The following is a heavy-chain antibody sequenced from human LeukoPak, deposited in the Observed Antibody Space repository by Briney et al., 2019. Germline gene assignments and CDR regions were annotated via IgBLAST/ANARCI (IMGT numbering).Heavy chain of an antibody. Sequence: GGSLRLSCAASGFTVSSSYMTWVRQAPGKGLEWVSTIYIGGSTYYADSVKGRFTISRDNSKNTLYLQMNRLRAEDTAVYYCARDRAVPGRGYYFDCWGQGTLVTVSS. CDR3: ARDRAVPGRGYYFDC. V-gene: IGHV3-53*01. CDR1: GFTVSSSY. J-gene: IGHJ4*02. D-gene: IGHD6-19*01. CDR2: IYIGGST.